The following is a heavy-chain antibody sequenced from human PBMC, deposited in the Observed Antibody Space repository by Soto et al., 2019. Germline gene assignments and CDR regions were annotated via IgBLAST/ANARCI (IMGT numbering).Heavy chain of an antibody. CDR3: ARDFRGQYSGSYFGLDY. Sequence: WGPLRLYCGASGLSCSSYSMNCVSQAPGKGLEWVSSISSSSYIYYADSVKGRFTISRDNAKNSLYLQMNSLRAEDTAVYYCARDFRGQYSGSYFGLDYWGQGTLVTVSS. CDR1: GLSCSSYS. CDR2: ISSSSYI. J-gene: IGHJ4*02. V-gene: IGHV3-21*01. D-gene: IGHD1-26*01.